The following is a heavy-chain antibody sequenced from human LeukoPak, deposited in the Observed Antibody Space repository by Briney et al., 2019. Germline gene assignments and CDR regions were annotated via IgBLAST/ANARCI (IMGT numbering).Heavy chain of an antibody. CDR2: INPSGGST. Sequence: ASVKVSCKASGYTFTSYYMHWVRQAPGQGLEWMGIINPSGGSTSYAQKFQGRVTMTRDMSTSTVYMELSSLRSEDTAVYYCAREGCSGGSCWGYFDYWGQGTLVTVSS. J-gene: IGHJ4*02. V-gene: IGHV1-46*01. CDR1: GYTFTSYY. D-gene: IGHD2-15*01. CDR3: AREGCSGGSCWGYFDY.